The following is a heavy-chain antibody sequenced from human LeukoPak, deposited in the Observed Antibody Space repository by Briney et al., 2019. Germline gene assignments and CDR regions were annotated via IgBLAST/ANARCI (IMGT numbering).Heavy chain of an antibody. CDR3: ARGRITIFGVVIPDAFDI. CDR2: MNPNSGNT. J-gene: IGHJ3*02. Sequence: ASVKVSCKASGYTLTSYDINWVRQATGQGLEWMGWMNPNSGNTGYAQKFQGRVTITRNTSISTAYMELSSLRSEDTAVYYCARGRITIFGVVIPDAFDIWGQGTMVTVSS. CDR1: GYTLTSYD. D-gene: IGHD3-3*01. V-gene: IGHV1-8*03.